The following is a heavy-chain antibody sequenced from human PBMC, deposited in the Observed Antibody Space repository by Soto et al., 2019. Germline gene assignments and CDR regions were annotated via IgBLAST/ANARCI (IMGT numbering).Heavy chain of an antibody. D-gene: IGHD5-18*01. CDR1: GGSISSGGYY. V-gene: IGHV4-31*03. J-gene: IGHJ6*02. CDR3: ARDRSGGAWLTAMAPYYYYGMDV. CDR2: IYYSGST. Sequence: SETLSLTCTVSGGSISSGGYYWSWIRQHPGKGLEWIGYIYYSGSTYYNPSLKSRVTISVDTSKNQFSLKLSSVTAADTAVYYCARDRSGGAWLTAMAPYYYYGMDVWGQGITVTVSS.